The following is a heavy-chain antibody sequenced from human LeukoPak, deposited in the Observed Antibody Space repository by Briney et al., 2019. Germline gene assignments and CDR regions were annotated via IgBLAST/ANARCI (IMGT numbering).Heavy chain of an antibody. CDR2: IYYSGST. CDR3: ARVDLVVVPSAIVLDY. D-gene: IGHD2-2*03. CDR1: GGSISSGDYY. J-gene: IGHJ4*02. V-gene: IGHV4-30-4*01. Sequence: SQTLSLTCTVSGGSISSGDYYWSWIRQPPGKGLEWIGYIYYSGSTYYNPSLKSRVTISVDTSKNQFSLKLSSVTAADTAVYYCARVDLVVVPSAIVLDYWGQGTLVTVSS.